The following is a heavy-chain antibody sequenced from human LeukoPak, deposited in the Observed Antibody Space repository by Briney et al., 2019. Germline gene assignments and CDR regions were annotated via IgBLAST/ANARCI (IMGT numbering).Heavy chain of an antibody. CDR2: TRDKANSYTT. Sequence: GGSLRLSCAASGFTFSDHYIDWVRQAPGKGLEWVGRTRDKANSYTTEYAASVKGRFTISRDDSKNSLYLQMNSLKTEDTAVYYCAQSGSYAAFGYWGQGTLVTVSS. J-gene: IGHJ4*02. CDR3: AQSGSYAAFGY. D-gene: IGHD3-16*01. CDR1: GFTFSDHY. V-gene: IGHV3-72*01.